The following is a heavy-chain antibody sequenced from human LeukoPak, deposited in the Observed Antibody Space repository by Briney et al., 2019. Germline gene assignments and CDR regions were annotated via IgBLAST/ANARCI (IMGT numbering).Heavy chain of an antibody. CDR1: GGSFSSYY. J-gene: IGHJ4*02. D-gene: IGHD3-22*01. CDR2: IYYSGST. CDR3: ARVDYDSSGYFDY. Sequence: SETLSLTCTVSGGSFSSYYWSWIRQPPGKGLVWIGYIYYSGSTNYNPSLKSRVTMSIDTSKNQFSLKVTSVTAADTAVYYCARVDYDSSGYFDYWGQGTPVTVSS. V-gene: IGHV4-59*01.